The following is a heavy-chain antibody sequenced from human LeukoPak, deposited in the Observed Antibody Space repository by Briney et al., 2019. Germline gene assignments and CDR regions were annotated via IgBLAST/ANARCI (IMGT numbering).Heavy chain of an antibody. J-gene: IGHJ4*02. CDR2: ISAYNGNT. Sequence: PVASVKVSCTASGYTFTSYGISWVRQAPGQGLEWMGWISAYNGNTNYAQKLQGRVTMTTDTSTSTAYMELRSLRSDDTAVYYCARGRGATKGQPFDYWGQGTLVTVSS. CDR3: ARGRGATKGQPFDY. CDR1: GYTFTSYG. D-gene: IGHD1-26*01. V-gene: IGHV1-18*01.